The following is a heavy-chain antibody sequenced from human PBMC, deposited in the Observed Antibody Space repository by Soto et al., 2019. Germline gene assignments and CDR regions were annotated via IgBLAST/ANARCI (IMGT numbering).Heavy chain of an antibody. CDR2: ISHDGINK. CDR3: GRCTSTSCHLGSDY. CDR1: GFTFSSYA. D-gene: IGHD2-2*01. Sequence: GGSLRLSCAASGFTFSSYAMNWVRRAPGKGLEWVALISHDGINKYYADSVRGRFTISRDSSTNTLYLQMNSLRAADTAVYYCGRCTSTSCHLGSDYWGQGTLVTSP. V-gene: IGHV3-30-3*01. J-gene: IGHJ4*02.